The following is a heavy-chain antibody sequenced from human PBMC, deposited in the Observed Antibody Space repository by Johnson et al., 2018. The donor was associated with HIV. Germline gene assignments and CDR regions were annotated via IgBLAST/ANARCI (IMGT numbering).Heavy chain of an antibody. Sequence: QVLLVESGGGVVQPGRSLRLSCVASGFTFSSYAMHWVRQAPGKGLEWVAVISYDGSNKYYADSVKGRFTISRDNSKNTLYLQMNSLRAEDTAVYYCASDWGARHACDIWGQGTMVTGSS. CDR3: ASDWGARHACDI. D-gene: IGHD7-27*01. V-gene: IGHV3-30*04. CDR1: GFTFSSYA. CDR2: ISYDGSNK. J-gene: IGHJ3*02.